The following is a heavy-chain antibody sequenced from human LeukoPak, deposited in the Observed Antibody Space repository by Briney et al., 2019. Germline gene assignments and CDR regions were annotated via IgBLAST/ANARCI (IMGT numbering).Heavy chain of an antibody. CDR1: GFTLSIYA. D-gene: IGHD6-13*01. CDR2: IAYNGSNK. CDR3: ARPDDSSSWYGGFQH. J-gene: IGHJ1*01. Sequence: GGSLRLPCAASGFTLSIYAMLWVRQAPGKGLECVALIAYNGSNKYYADSVKGRFTISRDNSKNKLYLQMNSLRAEDTAVYYCARPDDSSSWYGGFQHWGQGTLVTVSS. V-gene: IGHV3-30-3*01.